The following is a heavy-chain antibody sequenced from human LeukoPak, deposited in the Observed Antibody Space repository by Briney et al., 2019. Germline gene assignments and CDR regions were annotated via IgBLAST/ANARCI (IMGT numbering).Heavy chain of an antibody. J-gene: IGHJ4*02. V-gene: IGHV3-30*03. CDR1: GFTFSSYG. D-gene: IGHD3-9*01. CDR2: ISYDGSNK. CDR3: ASLGPPAISDILTGLRY. Sequence: GGSLRLSCAASGFTFSSYGMHWVRQAPGKGLEWVAVISYDGSNKYYADSVKGRFTISRDNSKNTLYLQMDSLRAEDTAVYYCASLGPPAISDILTGLRYWGQGTLVTVSS.